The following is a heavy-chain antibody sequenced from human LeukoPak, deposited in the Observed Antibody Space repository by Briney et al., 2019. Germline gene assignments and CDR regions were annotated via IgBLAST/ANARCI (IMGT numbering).Heavy chain of an antibody. V-gene: IGHV4-59*01. CDR3: ARSSLLIAVANFDY. CDR1: GGSISSYY. CDR2: IYYSGST. Sequence: SETLSLTCTVSGGSISSYYWSWIRQPTGKGLEWIGYIYYSGSTNYNPSLKSRVTISVDTSKNQFSLKLSSVTAADTAVYYCARSSLLIAVANFDYWGQGTLVTVSS. D-gene: IGHD6-19*01. J-gene: IGHJ4*02.